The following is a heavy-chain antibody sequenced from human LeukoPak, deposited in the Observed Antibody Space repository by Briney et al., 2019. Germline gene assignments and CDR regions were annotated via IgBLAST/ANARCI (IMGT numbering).Heavy chain of an antibody. D-gene: IGHD3-22*01. J-gene: IGHJ5*02. V-gene: IGHV3-15*07. CDR2: IRSNSDGGTI. CDR1: GFTFSSYA. CDR3: ATDFYDST. Sequence: GGSLRLSCAASGFTFSSYAMNWVRQAPGKGLEWVGRIRSNSDGGTIDYAAPVKGRFTLSRDDSKTTLYLQMDSLQTEDTAVYYCATDFYDSTWGQGTLVTVSS.